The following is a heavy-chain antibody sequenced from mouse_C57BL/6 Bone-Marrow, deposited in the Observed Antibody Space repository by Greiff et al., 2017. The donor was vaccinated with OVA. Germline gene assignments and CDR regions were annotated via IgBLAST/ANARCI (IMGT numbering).Heavy chain of an antibody. D-gene: IGHD1-1*01. CDR2: IRSKSNNYAT. J-gene: IGHJ3*01. CDR1: GFSFNTYA. Sequence: EVHLVESGGGLVQPKGSLTLSCAASGFSFNTYAMNWVRQAPGKGLEWVARIRSKSNNYATYSADSVKDRFTISRDESESMLYLQMNNVKTEDTAMYYCVRHEATVEEAWFAYWGQGTLVTVSA. CDR3: VRHEATVEEAWFAY. V-gene: IGHV10-1*01.